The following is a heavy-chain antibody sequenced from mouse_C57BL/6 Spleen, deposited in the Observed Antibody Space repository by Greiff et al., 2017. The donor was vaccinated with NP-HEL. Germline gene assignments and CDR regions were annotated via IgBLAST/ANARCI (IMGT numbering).Heavy chain of an antibody. CDR2: IDPSDSYT. D-gene: IGHD1-1*01. CDR3: ARSDYGSSPHWYFDV. V-gene: IGHV1-59*01. Sequence: VQLQQPGAELVRPGTSVKLSCKASGYTFTSYWMHWVKQRPGQGLEWIGVIDPSDSYTNYNQKFKGKATLTVDTSSSTAYMQLSSLTSEDSAVYYCARSDYGSSPHWYFDVWGTGTTVTVSS. J-gene: IGHJ1*03. CDR1: GYTFTSYW.